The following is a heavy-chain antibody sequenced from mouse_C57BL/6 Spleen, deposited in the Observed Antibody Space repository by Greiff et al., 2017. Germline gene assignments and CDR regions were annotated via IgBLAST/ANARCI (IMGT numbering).Heavy chain of an antibody. J-gene: IGHJ4*01. CDR2: IYPGSGST. D-gene: IGHD2-2*01. CDR1: GYTFSSYW. CDR3: ARRYVYDGGGPYAMDY. V-gene: IGHV1-55*01. Sequence: QVQLQQPGAELVKPGASVKMSCKASGYTFSSYWITWVKPRPGQGLEWIGDIYPGSGSTNYNEKFKSKATLPLDTASSTAYMQLSSLTSEDSAVYYCARRYVYDGGGPYAMDYWGQGTSVTVSS.